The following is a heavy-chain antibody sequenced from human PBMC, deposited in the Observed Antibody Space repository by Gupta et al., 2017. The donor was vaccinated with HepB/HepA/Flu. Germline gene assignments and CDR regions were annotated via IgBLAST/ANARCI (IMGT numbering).Heavy chain of an antibody. D-gene: IGHD2-8*01. Sequence: EVQLVESGGGLVQPGGSLRLSCAASGFTLSSYEMNWVRQAPGKGLEWVSHISPSGSGTYYGDSLKGRFTISRDNGKNLLYLQMSNLRAEDTAVYSCARGGDCTTGSCYGEYCQLWGQGTLGTVSS. J-gene: IGHJ1*01. CDR2: ISPSGSGT. CDR3: ARGGDCTTGSCYGEYCQL. V-gene: IGHV3-48*03. CDR1: GFTLSSYE.